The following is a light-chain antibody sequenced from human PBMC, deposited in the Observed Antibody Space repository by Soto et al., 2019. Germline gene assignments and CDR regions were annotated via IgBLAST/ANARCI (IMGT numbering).Light chain of an antibody. J-gene: IGLJ2*01. V-gene: IGLV1-44*01. CDR1: SSNIGSHT. CDR3: ATWDDSLNGVV. CDR2: SNT. Sequence: QSVLTQPPSASGTPGQTIAISCSGGSSNIGSHTVNWYQQLPGTAPRLLIYSNTQRPSGVPDRFSGSKSGTSASLAITGLQSASEGDYYCATWDDSLNGVVFGGGTKVTVL.